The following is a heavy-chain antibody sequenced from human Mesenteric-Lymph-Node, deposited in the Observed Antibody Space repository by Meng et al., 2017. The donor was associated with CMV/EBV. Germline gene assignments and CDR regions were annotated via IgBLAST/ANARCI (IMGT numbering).Heavy chain of an antibody. V-gene: IGHV3-23*01. J-gene: IGHJ6*02. CDR3: AKGGYASDYYYGMDV. CDR2: ISGSGGST. D-gene: IGHD2-2*01. CDR1: GFTFSSYA. Sequence: GESLKISCAASGFTFSSYAMSWVRQAPGKGLEWVSAISGSGGSTYYADSVKGRFTISRNNSKNTLYLQMNSLRAGDTAVYYCAKGGYASDYYYGMDVWGQGTTVTVSS.